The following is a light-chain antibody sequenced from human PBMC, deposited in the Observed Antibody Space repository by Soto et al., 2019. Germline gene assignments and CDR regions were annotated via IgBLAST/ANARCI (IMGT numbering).Light chain of an antibody. CDR3: QQYNNWWT. J-gene: IGKJ1*01. Sequence: EIVLTQSPGTLSLSPGERATLSCRASQSVSSSYLAWYQQKPGQAPRLLIYGASSRATGIPDRFSGSGSGTEFTLTISSLQSEDFAVYYCQQYNNWWTFGQGTKVDNK. V-gene: IGKV3-20*01. CDR1: QSVSSSY. CDR2: GAS.